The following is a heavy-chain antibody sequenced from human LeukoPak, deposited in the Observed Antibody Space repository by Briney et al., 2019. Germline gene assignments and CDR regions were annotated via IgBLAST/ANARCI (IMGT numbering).Heavy chain of an antibody. V-gene: IGHV1-2*02. CDR1: GYTFTGYY. Sequence: ASVKVSCKASGYTFTGYYMHWVRQAPGQGLEWMGWINPNSGGTNYAQKFQGRVTMTRDTSISTAYMELSRLRSDDTAVYYCATLLWFGEPHDYWDQGTLVTVSS. J-gene: IGHJ4*02. CDR3: ATLLWFGEPHDY. D-gene: IGHD3-10*01. CDR2: INPNSGGT.